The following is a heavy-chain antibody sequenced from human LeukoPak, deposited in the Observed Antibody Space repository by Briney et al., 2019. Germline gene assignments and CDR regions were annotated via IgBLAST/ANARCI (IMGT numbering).Heavy chain of an antibody. CDR3: ARGSLRLSQNRYYYGSGSYYGFDY. J-gene: IGHJ4*02. CDR1: GGSFSGYY. CDR2: INHSGST. D-gene: IGHD3-10*01. Sequence: KASETLSLTCAVYGGSFSGYYWGWIRQPPGKGLEWIGEINHSGSTNYNPSLKSRVTISVDTSKNQFSLKLSSVTAADTAVYYCARGSLRLSQNRYYYGSGSYYGFDYWGQGTLVTVSS. V-gene: IGHV4-34*01.